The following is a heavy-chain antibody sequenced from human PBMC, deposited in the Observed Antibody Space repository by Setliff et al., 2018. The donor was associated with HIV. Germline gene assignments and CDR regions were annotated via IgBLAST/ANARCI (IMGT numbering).Heavy chain of an antibody. CDR1: GGSISSRTHY. V-gene: IGHV4-39*01. CDR3: VRQSGSFWYVDP. J-gene: IGHJ5*02. CDR2: IFHSETS. Sequence: SETLSLTCSVSGGSISSRTHYWGWMRQPPGKGLEWIASIFHSETSYYNPSLEGRVTISTDRSKNQFSLTLTSVTAADTALYFCVRQSGSFWYVDPWGQGTQVTVSS. D-gene: IGHD6-19*01.